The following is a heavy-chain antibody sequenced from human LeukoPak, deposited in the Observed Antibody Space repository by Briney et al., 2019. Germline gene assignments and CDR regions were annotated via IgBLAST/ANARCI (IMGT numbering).Heavy chain of an antibody. CDR3: ARTRRDDYGQSYYYYYMDV. J-gene: IGHJ6*03. Sequence: SETLSLTCAASGYSISSGYYWGWIRQPPGKGLEWIGSIYHSGSTYYNPSLKSRVTISVDTSKNQFSLKLSSVTAADTAVYYCARTRRDDYGQSYYYYYMDVWGKGTTVTVSS. CDR2: IYHSGST. D-gene: IGHD4-17*01. V-gene: IGHV4-38-2*01. CDR1: GYSISSGYY.